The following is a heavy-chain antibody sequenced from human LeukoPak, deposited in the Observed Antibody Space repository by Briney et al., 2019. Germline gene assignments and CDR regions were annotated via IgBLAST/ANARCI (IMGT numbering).Heavy chain of an antibody. Sequence: GGSLRLSCAAFGFTFSSYAMSWVRQAPGKGLEWVSAISGSGGSTYYADSVKGRFTISRDNSKNTLYLQMNSLRAEDTAVYYCAKDYRSSSWYYFDYWGQGTLVTVSS. V-gene: IGHV3-23*01. D-gene: IGHD6-13*01. CDR1: GFTFSSYA. CDR3: AKDYRSSSWYYFDY. CDR2: ISGSGGST. J-gene: IGHJ4*02.